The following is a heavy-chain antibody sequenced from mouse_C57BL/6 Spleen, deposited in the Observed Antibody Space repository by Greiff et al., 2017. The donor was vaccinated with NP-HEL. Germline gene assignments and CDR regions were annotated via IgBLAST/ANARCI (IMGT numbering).Heavy chain of an antibody. D-gene: IGHD4-1*01. CDR3: ARPNRASMDY. CDR1: GFTFSDYG. V-gene: IGHV5-17*01. Sequence: DVHLVESGGGLVKPGGSLKLSCAASGFTFSDYGMHWVRQAPEKGLEWVAYISSGSSTIYYADTVKGRFTISRDNAKNTLFLQMTSLRSEDTAMYYCARPNRASMDYWGQGTSVTVSS. CDR2: ISSGSSTI. J-gene: IGHJ4*01.